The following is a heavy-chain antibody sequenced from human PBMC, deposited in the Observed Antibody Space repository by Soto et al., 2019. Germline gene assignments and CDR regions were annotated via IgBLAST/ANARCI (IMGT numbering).Heavy chain of an antibody. J-gene: IGHJ3*02. V-gene: IGHV3-7*03. CDR3: ARDGGDDYGDYVAFDI. CDR2: IKQDGSEK. D-gene: IGHD4-17*01. Sequence: GGSLRLSCAASGFTFSSYWMSWVRQAPGKGLEWVANIKQDGSEKYYVDSVKGRFTISRDNANNSLYLQMNSLRAEDTAVYYCARDGGDDYGDYVAFDIWGQGTMVTVSS. CDR1: GFTFSSYW.